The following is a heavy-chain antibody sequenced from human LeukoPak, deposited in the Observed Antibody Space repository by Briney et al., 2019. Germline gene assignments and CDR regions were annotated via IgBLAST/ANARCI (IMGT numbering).Heavy chain of an antibody. CDR2: IYYSGST. CDR1: GGSISSYY. V-gene: IGHV4-59*01. Sequence: KPSETLSLTCTVSGGSISSYYWSWIRQPPGKGLEWIGEIYYSGSTNYNPPLKSRVTISVDTSKNQFSLKLSSVTAADTAVYYCARVLFLGYCSSTSCYDDAFDIWGQGTMVTVSS. CDR3: ARVLFLGYCSSTSCYDDAFDI. D-gene: IGHD2-2*01. J-gene: IGHJ3*02.